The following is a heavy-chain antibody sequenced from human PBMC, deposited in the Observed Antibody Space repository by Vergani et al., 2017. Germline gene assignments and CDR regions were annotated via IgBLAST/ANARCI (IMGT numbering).Heavy chain of an antibody. CDR3: ARGGSGYDY. V-gene: IGHV3-7*01. CDR1: GFTFSFNW. D-gene: IGHD3-22*01. CDR2: IREDGGEK. J-gene: IGHJ4*02. Sequence: EVQLLESGGDLVQPGGSLRLSCAASGFTFSFNWMTWVRQAPGKGLEWVANIREDGGEKHYMDSVKGRFTISRDNAKNSVYLQMKGLRVDDTAVYYCARGGSGYDYWGQGTLVTVSS.